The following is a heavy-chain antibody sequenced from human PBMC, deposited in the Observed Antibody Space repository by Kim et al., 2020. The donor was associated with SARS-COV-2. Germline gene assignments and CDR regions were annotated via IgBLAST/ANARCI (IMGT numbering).Heavy chain of an antibody. CDR3: ARSFSYYYGSGVYVYY. J-gene: IGHJ4*01. CDR2: IYHSGGT. V-gene: IGHV4-39*01. D-gene: IGHD3-22*01. CDR1: GGSISSSSYN. Sequence: SETLSLTCSVSGGSISSSSYNWGWIRQPPGKGLEWIGSIYHSGGTYYNPSLKSRVTISVDTSKNQISLKLSSVTAADTAVDYCARSFSYYYGSGVYVYY.